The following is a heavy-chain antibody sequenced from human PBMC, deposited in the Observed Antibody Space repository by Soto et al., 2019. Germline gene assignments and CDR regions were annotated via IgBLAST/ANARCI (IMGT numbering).Heavy chain of an antibody. D-gene: IGHD2-21*02. CDR2: INPSGGNT. Sequence: KLYWKGVGYRNSIYYMHCLLHKKGQGYEWMGIINPSGGNTTYAQKFQGRVTMTRDTSTSTAYMELSSLRSEDTAVYYCAKDPPYGGNSWAPGWGQGTLVTVSS. V-gene: IGHV1-46*01. J-gene: IGHJ4*02. CDR1: GYRNSIYY. CDR3: AKDPPYGGNSWAPG.